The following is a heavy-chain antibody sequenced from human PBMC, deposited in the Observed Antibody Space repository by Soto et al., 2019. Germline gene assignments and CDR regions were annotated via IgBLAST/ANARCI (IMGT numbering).Heavy chain of an antibody. Sequence: QVQLVESGGGVVQPGRSLRLSCAASGFTFRNYGMHWVRQDPGKGLEWVAVIWYDGSNENYVDSVKGRFTISRDNSKNTLYLQMNSLRAEDTAVYYCARDGADTYLPDYWGQGSLVTVSS. CDR1: GFTFRNYG. J-gene: IGHJ4*02. V-gene: IGHV3-33*01. CDR2: IWYDGSNE. CDR3: ARDGADTYLPDY. D-gene: IGHD6-19*01.